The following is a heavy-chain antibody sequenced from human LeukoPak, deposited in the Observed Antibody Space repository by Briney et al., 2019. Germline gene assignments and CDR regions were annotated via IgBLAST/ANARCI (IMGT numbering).Heavy chain of an antibody. J-gene: IGHJ3*02. V-gene: IGHV4-59*08. CDR1: GGSISSYY. CDR2: IYYSGST. Sequence: PSETLSLTCTVSGGSISSYYWSWIRQPPGKGLEWIGYIYYSGSTNYNPPLKSRVTISVDTSKNQFSLKLSSVTAADTAVYYCARHDGDAFDIWGQGTMVTVSS. CDR3: ARHDGDAFDI.